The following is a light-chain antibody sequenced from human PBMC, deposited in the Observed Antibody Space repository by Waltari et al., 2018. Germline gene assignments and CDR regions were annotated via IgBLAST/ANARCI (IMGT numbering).Light chain of an antibody. CDR2: DVS. J-gene: IGLJ3*02. CDR1: SSDVGAYNY. CDR3: SSYTSSSTRV. V-gene: IGLV2-14*03. Sequence: QSALTQPASVSGSPGQSITISCTGTSSDVGAYNYVSWYQQHPGKAPKLMIYDVSNRTSGIAYRFSGSKSGNMASLTISGLQAEDEADYYGSSYTSSSTRVFGGGTKLTVL.